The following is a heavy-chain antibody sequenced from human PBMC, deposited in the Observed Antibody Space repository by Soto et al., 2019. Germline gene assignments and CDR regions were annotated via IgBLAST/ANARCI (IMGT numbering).Heavy chain of an antibody. CDR2: IRSEGSNA. V-gene: IGHV3-74*01. J-gene: IGHJ4*02. D-gene: IGHD3-22*01. CDR1: GFTFSNYW. Sequence: EVQLVESGGGLFQPGGSLRLSCAASGFTFSNYWMHWVRQAPGKGLVWVSRIRSEGSNAEYADSVKGRFTISRDNAENTLYLQMYSLRVEDTAVYYCARGDGDYHDGNGYLGRHWGQGTLVTVSS. CDR3: ARGDGDYHDGNGYLGRH.